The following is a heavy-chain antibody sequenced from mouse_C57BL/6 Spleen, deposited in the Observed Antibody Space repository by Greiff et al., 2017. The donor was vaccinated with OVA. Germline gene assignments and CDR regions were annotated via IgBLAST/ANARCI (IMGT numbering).Heavy chain of an antibody. CDR2: IDPSDSYT. J-gene: IGHJ2*01. D-gene: IGHD2-5*01. CDR3: ASGGDYSTYYFDY. CDR1: GYTFTSYW. Sequence: VQLQQPGAELVRPGTSVKLSCKASGYTFTSYWMHWVKQRPGQGLEWIGVIDPSDSYTNYNQKFKGKATLTVDTSSSTAYMQLSSLTSEDSAVYYCASGGDYSTYYFDYWGQGTTLTVSS. V-gene: IGHV1-59*01.